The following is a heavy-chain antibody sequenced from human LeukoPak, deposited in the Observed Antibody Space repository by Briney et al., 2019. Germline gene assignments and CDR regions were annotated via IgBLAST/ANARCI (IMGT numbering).Heavy chain of an antibody. J-gene: IGHJ3*02. Sequence: PSETLSLTCTVSGGSISSSSYYWGWIRQPPGKGLEWIGSIYYSGSTYYNPSLKSRATISVDTSKNQFSLKLSSVTAADTAVYYCARRRIARRNAFDIWGQGTMVTVSS. V-gene: IGHV4-39*01. D-gene: IGHD6-13*01. CDR1: GGSISSSSYY. CDR2: IYYSGST. CDR3: ARRRIARRNAFDI.